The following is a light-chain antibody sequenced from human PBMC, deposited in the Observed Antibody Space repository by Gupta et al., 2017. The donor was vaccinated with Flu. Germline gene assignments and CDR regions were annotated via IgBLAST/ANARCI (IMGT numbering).Light chain of an antibody. CDR2: GAS. Sequence: DIVMTQSPATLSVSPGERATLSCRASQSVSSNLAWYQQKPGQAPRLLIYGASTRATGIPARFSGSGSGTEFTLTISSLQSEDFAVYYCQQYKNWHPWTFGQGTKVEIK. CDR3: QQYKNWHPWT. CDR1: QSVSSN. V-gene: IGKV3-15*01. J-gene: IGKJ1*01.